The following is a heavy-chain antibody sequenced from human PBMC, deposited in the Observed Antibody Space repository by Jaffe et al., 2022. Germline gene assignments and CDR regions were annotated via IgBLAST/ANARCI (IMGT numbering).Heavy chain of an antibody. CDR1: GYTFTSYY. D-gene: IGHD3-10*01. CDR3: ARDGSGTFHYYYYMDV. Sequence: QVQLVQSGAEVKKPGASVKVSCKASGYTFTSYYMHWVRQAPGQGLEWMGIINPSGGSTSYAQKFQGRVTMTRDTSTSTVYMELSSLRSEDTAVYYCARDGSGTFHYYYYMDVWGKGTTVTVSS. J-gene: IGHJ6*03. V-gene: IGHV1-46*01. CDR2: INPSGGST.